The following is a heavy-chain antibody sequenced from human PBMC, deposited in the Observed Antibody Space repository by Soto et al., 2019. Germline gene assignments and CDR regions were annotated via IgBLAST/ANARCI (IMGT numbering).Heavy chain of an antibody. CDR1: GGTFSSYA. CDR2: IIPIFGTA. V-gene: IGHV1-69*06. D-gene: IGHD6-19*01. CDR3: ARDGYSSGRVYYYYGMDV. J-gene: IGHJ6*02. Sequence: SVKVSCKASGGTFSSYAISWVRQAPGQGLEWMGGIIPIFGTANYAQKFQGRVTITADKSTSTAYMELSSLRSDDTAVYYCARDGYSSGRVYYYYGMDVWGQGTTVTVSS.